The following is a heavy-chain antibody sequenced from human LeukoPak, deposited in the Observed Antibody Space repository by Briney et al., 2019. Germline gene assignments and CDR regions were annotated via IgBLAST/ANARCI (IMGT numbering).Heavy chain of an antibody. Sequence: AGGSLRLSCAASGFTVSSNYMSWVRQAPGKGLEWVSVIYSGGSTYHADSVKGRFTISRDNSKNTLYLQMNSLRAEDTAVYYCASGYGDYPSPYYYGMDVWGQGTTVTVSS. J-gene: IGHJ6*02. V-gene: IGHV3-66*01. D-gene: IGHD4-17*01. CDR3: ASGYGDYPSPYYYGMDV. CDR2: IYSGGST. CDR1: GFTVSSNY.